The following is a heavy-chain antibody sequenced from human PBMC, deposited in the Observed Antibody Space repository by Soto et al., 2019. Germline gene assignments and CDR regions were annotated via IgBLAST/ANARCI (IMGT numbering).Heavy chain of an antibody. J-gene: IGHJ5*02. V-gene: IGHV1-8*01. CDR1: GYTFTSYD. CDR2: MNPNNGNT. D-gene: IGHD2-2*01. Sequence: QVHLVQSGAEVKKPGASVKVSCKASGYTFTSYDINWVRQAPGQGLEWMGWMNPNNGNTGYAQKFQGRVSMTRDTSISTALMELSSLRSEDTAVYYCARGGVVVTAGTTNWFDPWGQGTLVSVS. CDR3: ARGGVVVTAGTTNWFDP.